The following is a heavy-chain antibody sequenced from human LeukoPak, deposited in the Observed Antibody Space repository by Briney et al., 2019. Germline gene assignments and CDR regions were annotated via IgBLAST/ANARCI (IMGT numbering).Heavy chain of an antibody. V-gene: IGHV3-23*01. D-gene: IGHD1-14*01. CDR1: GFTFSTYA. CDR3: AKDRNAWPTNFDS. Sequence: GGSLRLSCAASGFTFSTYAVNWVRQAPGKGLEWVSAISSSGGTTYYADSVKGRFSISRYNSKNTLYLRMNSLRAEDTAIYYCAKDRNAWPTNFDSLGHGRLLAVSA. J-gene: IGHJ4*01. CDR2: ISSSGGTT.